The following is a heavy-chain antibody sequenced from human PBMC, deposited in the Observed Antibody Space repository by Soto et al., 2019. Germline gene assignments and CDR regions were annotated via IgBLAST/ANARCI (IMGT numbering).Heavy chain of an antibody. CDR1: GFTFSTYA. J-gene: IGHJ4*02. CDR2: ISYSGGGT. Sequence: GGSLRLSCAASGFTFSTYAMSWVRQAPGKGLEWVSGISYSGGGTYYADSVKGRFTISRDNFQNTLYLQMDGLRADDTAVYYCAKDQHSRGWYYFGLWGLGTLVTVSS. CDR3: AKDQHSRGWYYFGL. V-gene: IGHV3-23*01. D-gene: IGHD4-4*01.